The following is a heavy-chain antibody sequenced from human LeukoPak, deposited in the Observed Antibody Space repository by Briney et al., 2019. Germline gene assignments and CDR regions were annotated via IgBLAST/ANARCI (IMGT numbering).Heavy chain of an antibody. CDR3: ARERVATGRGVFDY. D-gene: IGHD5-12*01. Sequence: PGGSLRLSCAVSGFIFSHYAMSWVRQAPGKGLEWVSSISGSGDATKYADSVMGRFTISRDNSKNTLSLQMNSLRAEDTAVYYCARERVATGRGVFDYWGQGTLVTVSS. CDR1: GFIFSHYA. J-gene: IGHJ4*02. V-gene: IGHV3-23*01. CDR2: ISGSGDAT.